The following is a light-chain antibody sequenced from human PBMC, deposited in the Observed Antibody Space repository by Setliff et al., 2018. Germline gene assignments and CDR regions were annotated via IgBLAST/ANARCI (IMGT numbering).Light chain of an antibody. CDR3: AAWDDSLSGRA. CDR1: SSNIGSNY. Sequence: QSVLTQPPSASGTPGQRVAISCSGSSSNIGSNYVYWYQQLPGTAPKLLIYSNNQRPSGVPDRFSGSKSDTSASLAISGLRSEDEADYYCAAWDDSLSGRAFGGGTK. J-gene: IGLJ2*01. CDR2: SNN. V-gene: IGLV1-47*02.